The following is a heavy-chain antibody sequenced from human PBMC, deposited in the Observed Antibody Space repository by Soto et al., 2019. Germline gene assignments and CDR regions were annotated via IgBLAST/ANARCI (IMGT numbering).Heavy chain of an antibody. CDR1: GGSFSSYA. CDR2: IIPIFGTA. Sequence: SVKVSCKASGGSFSSYAISWVRQAPGQGLEWMGGIIPIFGTANYAQKFQGRVTITADESTSTAYMELSSLRSEDTAVYYCARERTTVTTLSYFQHWGQGTLVTVSS. CDR3: ARERTTVTTLSYFQH. V-gene: IGHV1-69*13. J-gene: IGHJ1*01. D-gene: IGHD4-17*01.